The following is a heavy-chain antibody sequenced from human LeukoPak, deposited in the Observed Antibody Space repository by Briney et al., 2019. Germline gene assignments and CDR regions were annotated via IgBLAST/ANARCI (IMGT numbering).Heavy chain of an antibody. V-gene: IGHV4-59*01. J-gene: IGHJ4*02. D-gene: IGHD6-19*01. Sequence: SETLSPTCAVYGGSFSGYHWSWIRQPPGKGLEWIGYIYYSGSTNYNPSLKSRVTISVDTSKNQFSLKLSSVTAADTAVYYCAREGSGSVAGLDYWGQGTLVTVSS. CDR3: AREGSGSVAGLDY. CDR1: GGSFSGYH. CDR2: IYYSGST.